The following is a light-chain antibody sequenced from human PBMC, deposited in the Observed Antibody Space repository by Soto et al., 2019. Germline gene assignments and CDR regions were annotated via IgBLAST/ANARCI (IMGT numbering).Light chain of an antibody. CDR2: EDT. CDR1: SSDVENNNL. CDR3: SSFAGGRRAVV. Sequence: QSALTQPASVSGSPGQSITISCTGLSSDVENNNLVSWYQQRPGKAPKLIIYEDTKRPSGVSNRFSGFKSGTTASLTISGLQAEDEADYYCSSFAGGRRAVVFGGGTKLTVL. V-gene: IGLV2-14*02. J-gene: IGLJ2*01.